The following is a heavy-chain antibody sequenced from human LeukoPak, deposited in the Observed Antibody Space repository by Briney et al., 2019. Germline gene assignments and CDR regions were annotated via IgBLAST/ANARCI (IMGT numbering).Heavy chain of an antibody. Sequence: GGSLRLSCAASGFTFSDYSMNWVRQAPGKGLEWISYISSSSSTIYYADSVKGRFTISRDNAKKSLYMQMNSLRAEDTAVYYCAKERYDYVWGSYRRRYYFDYWGQGTLVTVSS. CDR2: ISSSSSTI. D-gene: IGHD3-16*02. CDR1: GFTFSDYS. J-gene: IGHJ4*02. CDR3: AKERYDYVWGSYRRRYYFDY. V-gene: IGHV3-48*01.